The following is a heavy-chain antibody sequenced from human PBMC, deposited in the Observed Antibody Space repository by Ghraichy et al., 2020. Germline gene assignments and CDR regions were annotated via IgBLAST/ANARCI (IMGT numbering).Heavy chain of an antibody. D-gene: IGHD1-7*01. CDR1: GGSISSYY. Sequence: SETLSLTCTVSGGSISSYYWSWIRQPPGKGLEWIGYVYYSGSTNYNPSLKSRVTISVETSKNQFSLKLSSVTAADTAVYYCASNMAGTTYYYYYCMDVWGQGTTVTVSS. V-gene: IGHV4-59*01. J-gene: IGHJ6*02. CDR3: ASNMAGTTYYYYYCMDV. CDR2: VYYSGST.